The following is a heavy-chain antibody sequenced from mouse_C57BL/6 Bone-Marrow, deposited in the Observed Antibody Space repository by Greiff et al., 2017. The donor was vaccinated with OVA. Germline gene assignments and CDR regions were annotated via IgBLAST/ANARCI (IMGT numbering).Heavy chain of an antibody. V-gene: IGHV1-18*01. J-gene: IGHJ2*01. CDR2: INPNNGGT. D-gene: IGHD1-1*01. Sequence: EVHLVESGPELVKPGASVKIPCKASGYTFTDYNMDWVKQSHGKSLEWIGDINPNNGGTIYNQKFKGKATLTVDKSSSTAYMELRSLTSEDTAVYYCARRPITTVVAKGYYFDYWGQGTTLTVSS. CDR3: ARRPITTVVAKGYYFDY. CDR1: GYTFTDYN.